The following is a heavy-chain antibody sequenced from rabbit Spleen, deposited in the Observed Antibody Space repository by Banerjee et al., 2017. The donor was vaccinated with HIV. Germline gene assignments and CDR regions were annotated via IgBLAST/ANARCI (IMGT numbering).Heavy chain of an antibody. V-gene: IGHV1S40*01. J-gene: IGHJ6*01. CDR1: GFSFNSGYD. CDR2: AYPGSSGST. Sequence: QSLEESGGGLVKPGASLTLTCKASGFSFNSGYDMCWVRQAPGKGLEWVAFAYPGSSGSTYSATWAKGRFTISKTSSTTVTLQMTSLTAADTAPYFCARDAGTSFSTYGMDLWGQGTLVTVS. CDR3: ARDAGTSFSTYGMDL. D-gene: IGHD8-1*01.